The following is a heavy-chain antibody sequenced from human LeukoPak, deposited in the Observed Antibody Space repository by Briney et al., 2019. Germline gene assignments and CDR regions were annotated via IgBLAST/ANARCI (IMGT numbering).Heavy chain of an antibody. Sequence: GGSLRLSCAASGFTFSSDAMRWVRQAPGKGLEWVSAISSSGGSAYYADSVRGRFIISRDSSKNTLYLQMNSLRAEDTAVYYCAKGGAQVGGQGTLVTVSS. D-gene: IGHD1-26*01. CDR2: ISSSGGSA. V-gene: IGHV3-23*01. J-gene: IGHJ4*02. CDR3: AKGGAQV. CDR1: GFTFSSDA.